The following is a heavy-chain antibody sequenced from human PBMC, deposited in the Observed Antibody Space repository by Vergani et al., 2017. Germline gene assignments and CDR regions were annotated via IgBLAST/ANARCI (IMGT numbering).Heavy chain of an antibody. CDR2: INSDGSST. CDR1: GFTFSSYW. CDR3: ARARYYDSSGYSYAFDI. V-gene: IGHV3-74*01. D-gene: IGHD3-22*01. J-gene: IGHJ3*02. Sequence: EVQLVESGGGLVQPGGSLRLSCAASGFTFSSYWMHWVRQAPGKGLVWVSRINSDGSSTRYADSVKGRFTISRDNAKNTLYLQMNSLRAEDTAVYYCARARYYDSSGYSYAFDIWGQGTVVTVSS.